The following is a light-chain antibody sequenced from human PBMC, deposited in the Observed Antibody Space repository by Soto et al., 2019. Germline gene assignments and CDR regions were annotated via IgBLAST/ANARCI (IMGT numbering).Light chain of an antibody. CDR2: LGS. V-gene: IGKV2-28*01. J-gene: IGKJ1*01. CDR1: QSLLHSNGYNY. Sequence: DIVMTQSPLSLPVTPGEPASISCRSSQSLLHSNGYNYLDWYLQKPGQSPQLLIYLGSNRASGVPDRFSGSGSGTHFTLKISRVEAEDVGVYYCMQALQTPLTFGQGTKVDIK. CDR3: MQALQTPLT.